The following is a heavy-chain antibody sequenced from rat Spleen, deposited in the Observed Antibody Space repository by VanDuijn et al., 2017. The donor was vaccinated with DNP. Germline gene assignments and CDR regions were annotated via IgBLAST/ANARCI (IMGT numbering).Heavy chain of an antibody. J-gene: IGHJ2*01. CDR3: ARHNYNFDY. D-gene: IGHD1-10*01. CDR1: GFTFSDYF. V-gene: IGHV5-7*01. CDR2: ITNTGTRT. Sequence: EVHLVESGGGLVQPGMSLKLSCAASGFTFSDYFMAWVRQAPKKGLEWVATITNTGTRTFYSDPVRGRFTVSRDNTESRLYLHLNSLRSEDTATYYCARHNYNFDYWGQGVMVTVSS.